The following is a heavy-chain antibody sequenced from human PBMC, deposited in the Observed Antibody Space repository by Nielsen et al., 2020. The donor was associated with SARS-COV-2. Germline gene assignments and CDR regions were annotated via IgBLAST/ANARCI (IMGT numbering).Heavy chain of an antibody. V-gene: IGHV3-30*18. CDR1: GFTFSSYG. CDR3: AKDAAVAGTGDY. J-gene: IGHJ4*02. CDR2: ISYDGSNK. Sequence: GESLKISCAASGFTFSSYGMHWVRQAPGKGLEWVAVISYDGSNKYYADSVKGRFTISRDNSKNTLYLQMNSLRAEDTAVYYCAKDAAVAGTGDYWGQGTLVTVSS. D-gene: IGHD6-19*01.